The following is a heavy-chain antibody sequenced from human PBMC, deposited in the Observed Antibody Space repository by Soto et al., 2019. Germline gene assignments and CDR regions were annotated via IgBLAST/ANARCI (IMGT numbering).Heavy chain of an antibody. D-gene: IGHD1-1*01. CDR1: GFTFSSYW. CDR2: IKYDGGSA. Sequence: EVQLVESGGGLVQPGGSLRLSCAASGFTFSSYWMHWVRQAPGKGLVWVSRIKYDGGSANYADSVKGRFTIPRDNAENTVYLQMNSLRAEDTAVYYCARGVPGHYGFDVWGQGTMVTVSS. J-gene: IGHJ3*01. CDR3: ARGVPGHYGFDV. V-gene: IGHV3-74*01.